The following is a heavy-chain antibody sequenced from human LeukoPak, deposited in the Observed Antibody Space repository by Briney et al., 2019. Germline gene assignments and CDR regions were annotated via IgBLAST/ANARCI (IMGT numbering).Heavy chain of an antibody. CDR1: GGSISSYY. CDR2: IFYTGSS. CDR3: ARRMAVAGDFDY. J-gene: IGHJ4*02. V-gene: IGHV4-59*08. D-gene: IGHD6-19*01. Sequence: SETLSLTCTVSGGSISSYYWSWIRQPPGKGLEWIASIFYTGSSSYNPSLKTRVTISVDTSKNQLFLKPSSVTAADTAVYYCARRMAVAGDFDYWGQGTLVTVSS.